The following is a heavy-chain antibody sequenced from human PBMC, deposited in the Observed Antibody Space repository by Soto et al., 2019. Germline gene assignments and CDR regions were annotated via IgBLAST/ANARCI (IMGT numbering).Heavy chain of an antibody. CDR1: GGSISSGGYY. V-gene: IGHV4-31*03. Sequence: QVQLQESGPGLVKPSQTLSLTCTVSGGSISSGGYYWSWIRQHPGKGLEWIGYIYYSGSTYYNPSLKSRVTISVDTSKNQFSLKLSSVTAADTAVYYCARGEAPSSWYLSGFDYWGQGTLVTVSS. CDR3: ARGEAPSSWYLSGFDY. CDR2: IYYSGST. J-gene: IGHJ4*02. D-gene: IGHD6-13*01.